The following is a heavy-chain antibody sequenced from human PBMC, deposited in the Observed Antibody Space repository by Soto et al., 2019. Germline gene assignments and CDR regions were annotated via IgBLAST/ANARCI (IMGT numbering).Heavy chain of an antibody. Sequence: PGGSLRLSCAASGFTFSNAWMSWVRQAPGKGLEWVGRIKSNTDGGTTDYAAPVKGRFTISRDDSKNTLYLQMNSLKTEDTAVYYCTTDSPRSPALKNTIFGVVIREERGMDVWGQGTTVTVSS. J-gene: IGHJ6*02. CDR2: IKSNTDGGTT. CDR3: TTDSPRSPALKNTIFGVVIREERGMDV. V-gene: IGHV3-15*01. D-gene: IGHD3-3*01. CDR1: GFTFSNAW.